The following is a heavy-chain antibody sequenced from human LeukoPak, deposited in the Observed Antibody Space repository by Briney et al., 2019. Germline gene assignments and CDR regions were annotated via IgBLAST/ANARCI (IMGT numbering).Heavy chain of an antibody. J-gene: IGHJ3*02. CDR1: DGSTTGYY. Sequence: SETLSLTCSVSDGSTTGYYWSWIRQPAGKGLEWIGRIYTGGSTNYNPSLKSRVTISVDTSKNQFSLKLSSVTAADTAVYYCARGDSSGAFDIWGQGTMVTVSS. V-gene: IGHV4-4*07. CDR3: ARGDSSGAFDI. CDR2: IYTGGST. D-gene: IGHD6-19*01.